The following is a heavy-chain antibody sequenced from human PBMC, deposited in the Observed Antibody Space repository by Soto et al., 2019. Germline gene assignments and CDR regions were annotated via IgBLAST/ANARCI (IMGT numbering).Heavy chain of an antibody. CDR2: ISGSGGST. CDR1: GFTFSSYA. V-gene: IGHV3-23*01. J-gene: IGHJ3*02. Sequence: GGSLRLSCAASGFTFSSYAMSWVRQAPGKGLEWVSAISGSGGSTYYADSVKGRFTISRDNSKNTLYLQMNSLRAEDTAVYYCAKDLIFRSSSWQAGDAFDIWGQGTMVTVS. D-gene: IGHD6-13*01. CDR3: AKDLIFRSSSWQAGDAFDI.